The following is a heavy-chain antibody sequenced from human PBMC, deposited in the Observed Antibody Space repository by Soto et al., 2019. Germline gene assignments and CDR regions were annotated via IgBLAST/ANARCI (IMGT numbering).Heavy chain of an antibody. Sequence: ASVKVSCKVSGGTFSSNPISWMRQAPGQGLEWVGGTIPTFGAGSYAQRFQGRVTITADKSTITAYMELSNLRPEDTAVYYCARRQSNGYNRYFDSWGQGTLVTVSS. CDR1: GGTFSSNP. CDR2: TIPTFGAG. CDR3: ARRQSNGYNRYFDS. D-gene: IGHD5-12*01. J-gene: IGHJ4*02. V-gene: IGHV1-69*06.